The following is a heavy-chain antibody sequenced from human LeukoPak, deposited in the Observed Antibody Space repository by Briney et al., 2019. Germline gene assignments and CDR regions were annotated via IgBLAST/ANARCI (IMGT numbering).Heavy chain of an antibody. J-gene: IGHJ3*02. V-gene: IGHV1-8*01. D-gene: IGHD5-12*01. CDR2: MNPNSGNT. CDR1: GYTFTSYD. Sequence: ASVKVSCKASGYTFTSYDINWVRQATGQGLEWMGWMNPNSGNTGYAQKFQGRVTMTRNTSISTAYMELSRLRSDDTAVYYCARLNSRGYSGYDAFDIWGQGTMVTVSS. CDR3: ARLNSRGYSGYDAFDI.